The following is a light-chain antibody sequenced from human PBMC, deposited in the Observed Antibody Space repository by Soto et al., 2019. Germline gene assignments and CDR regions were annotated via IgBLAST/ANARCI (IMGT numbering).Light chain of an antibody. Sequence: IVLTQSPGTLSLSPGERATLSCRASQSVRGNSLAWYQQSPGLPPRLLIYDASTRATGIPDRFSGSGSGTDVTLTISRLEPEDFAVYFCQQYGTSPQTFGQGTKVEIK. CDR2: DAS. J-gene: IGKJ1*01. CDR1: QSVRGNS. CDR3: QQYGTSPQT. V-gene: IGKV3-20*01.